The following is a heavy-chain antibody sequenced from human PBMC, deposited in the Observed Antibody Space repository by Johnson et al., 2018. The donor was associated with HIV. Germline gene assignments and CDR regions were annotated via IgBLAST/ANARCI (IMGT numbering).Heavy chain of an antibody. CDR1: GLTFSSYG. CDR3: ARGSRYTYYNDDVYLLQAFDY. Sequence: QVQLVESGGGVVQPGRSLRLSCAASGLTFSSYGMHWVRQAPGKGLEWVAVVSYDGSERYYGDSVKGRFTISRDNSRNTLYLEMNSLRAEDTAVYYCARGSRYTYYNDDVYLLQAFDYWGQGTMVTVSS. V-gene: IGHV3-30*19. J-gene: IGHJ3*01. CDR2: VSYDGSER. D-gene: IGHD3-22*01.